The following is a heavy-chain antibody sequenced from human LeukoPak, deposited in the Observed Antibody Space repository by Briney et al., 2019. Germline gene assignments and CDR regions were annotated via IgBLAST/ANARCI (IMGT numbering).Heavy chain of an antibody. Sequence: ASVKVSCKASGGTFSSYAINWVRQATGQGLEWMGWMNPNSGNTGYAQKFQGRVTITRNTSISTAYMELSSLRSEDTAVYYCARRGIAARGAFDIWGQGTMVTVSS. V-gene: IGHV1-8*03. J-gene: IGHJ3*02. D-gene: IGHD6-6*01. CDR3: ARRGIAARGAFDI. CDR2: MNPNSGNT. CDR1: GGTFSSYA.